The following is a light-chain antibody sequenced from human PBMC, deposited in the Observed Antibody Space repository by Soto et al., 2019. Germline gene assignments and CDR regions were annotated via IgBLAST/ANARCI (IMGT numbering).Light chain of an antibody. CDR3: QQYNNSPG. J-gene: IGKJ1*01. V-gene: IGKV3-15*01. CDR1: QSVSSN. Sequence: EIVMTQSPATLSVSPGERATLSCRASQSVSSNLAWYQQKPGQAPRLLIYGASTRATGIPVRFSGSGSGTEFTLTISSLQSEDFAVYYCQQYNNSPGFGQGTKVEIK. CDR2: GAS.